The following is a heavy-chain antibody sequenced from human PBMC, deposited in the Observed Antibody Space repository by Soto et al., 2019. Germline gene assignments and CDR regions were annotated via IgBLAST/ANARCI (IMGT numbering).Heavy chain of an antibody. V-gene: IGHV3-23*01. Sequence: EVQLLESGGGLVQPGGSLRLSCAASGFPFSSRAMSWVRQAPGKGLEWVSAISGSGTITYYADSVKGRFTISRDTSKTTLYLQMNSLRADDSGVYYCAEWARYCSGADCRAWGQGTLVTVSS. D-gene: IGHD2-15*01. CDR1: GFPFSSRA. CDR2: ISGSGTIT. J-gene: IGHJ5*02. CDR3: AEWARYCSGADCRA.